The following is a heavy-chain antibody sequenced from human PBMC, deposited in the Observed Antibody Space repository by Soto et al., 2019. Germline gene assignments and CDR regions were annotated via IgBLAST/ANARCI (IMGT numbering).Heavy chain of an antibody. CDR2: IYSGGST. CDR3: ATRPLLPGAP. CDR1: GFTFSSND. D-gene: IGHD3-22*01. J-gene: IGHJ3*01. Sequence: EVQLVESGGGLIQPGGSLRLSCAASGFTFSSNDMNWFRQAPGKGLEWVSLIYSGGSTYYADSVKGRFTISRDNSKNTLYLQMSSLRADDTAVYYCATRPLLPGAPWGQGTMVTVSS. V-gene: IGHV3-53*01.